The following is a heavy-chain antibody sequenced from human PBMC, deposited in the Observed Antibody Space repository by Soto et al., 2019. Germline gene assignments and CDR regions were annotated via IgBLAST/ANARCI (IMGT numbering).Heavy chain of an antibody. J-gene: IGHJ4*02. V-gene: IGHV3-74*01. CDR3: TRGPRVSSTGTEAH. CDR2: ISDDGSTT. CDR1: GFTFSAYW. Sequence: LRLSCEVSGFTFSAYWMHWVRQVPGKGLIWVSRISDDGSTTTYADSVKGRFTISRDNAKNTLYLQTNSLRADDTGLYYCTRGPRVSSTGTEAHWGQGTLVTVSS. D-gene: IGHD1-1*01.